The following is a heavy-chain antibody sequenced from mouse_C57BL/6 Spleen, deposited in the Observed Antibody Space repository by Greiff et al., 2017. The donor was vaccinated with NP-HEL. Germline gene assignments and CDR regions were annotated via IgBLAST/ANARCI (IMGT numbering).Heavy chain of an antibody. CDR2: IHPSDSDT. CDR3: AHSTPYGSSNYYAKDY. J-gene: IGHJ4*01. V-gene: IGHV1-74*01. Sequence: QVQLKQPGAELVKPGASVKVSCKASGYTFTSYWMHWVKQRPGQGLEWIGRIHPSDSDTNYNQKFKGKATLTVDKSSSTAYMQLSSLTSEDSAVYYCAHSTPYGSSNYYAKDYWGQGTSVTVSS. D-gene: IGHD1-1*01. CDR1: GYTFTSYW.